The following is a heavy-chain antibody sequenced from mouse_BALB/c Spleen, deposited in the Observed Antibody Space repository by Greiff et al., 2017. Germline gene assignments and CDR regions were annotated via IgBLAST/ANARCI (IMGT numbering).Heavy chain of an antibody. CDR3: ARPGTTVVARGFAY. CDR1: GYTFSSYW. CDR2: ILPGSGST. Sequence: VKLQQSGAELMKPGASVKISCKATGYTFSSYWIEWVKQRPGHGLEWIGEILPGSGSTNYNEKFKGKATFTADTSSNTAYMQLSSLTSEDSAVYYCARPGTTVVARGFAYWGQGTLVTVSA. V-gene: IGHV1-9*01. D-gene: IGHD1-1*01. J-gene: IGHJ3*01.